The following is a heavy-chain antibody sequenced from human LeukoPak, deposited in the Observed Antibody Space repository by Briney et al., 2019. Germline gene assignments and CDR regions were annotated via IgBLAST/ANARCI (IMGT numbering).Heavy chain of an antibody. J-gene: IGHJ4*02. D-gene: IGHD5-12*01. CDR2: ISYDGSNK. CDR3: ARDERWLQFSYYFDY. CDR1: GFTFSSYA. Sequence: GGSLRLSCAASGFTFSSYAMNWVRQAPGKGLEWVAVISYDGSNKYYADSVKGRFTISRDNSKNTLYLQMNSLRAEDTAVYYCARDERWLQFSYYFDYWGQGTLVTVSS. V-gene: IGHV3-30-3*01.